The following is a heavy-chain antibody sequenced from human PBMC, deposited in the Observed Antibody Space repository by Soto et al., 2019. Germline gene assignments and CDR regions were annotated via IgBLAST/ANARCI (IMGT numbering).Heavy chain of an antibody. CDR2: INPSGFST. Sequence: QVQLVQSGAEVKKPGASVKVSCKASGYTFTRYYMHWVRQAPGQGLEWMGIINPSGFSTNYAQKFQGRVTMTRDTSASTVYMELSSLRSEDTAVYYCARDRKDSSGVFDHWGQGILVTVSS. V-gene: IGHV1-46*01. J-gene: IGHJ4*02. CDR3: ARDRKDSSGVFDH. CDR1: GYTFTRYY. D-gene: IGHD6-19*01.